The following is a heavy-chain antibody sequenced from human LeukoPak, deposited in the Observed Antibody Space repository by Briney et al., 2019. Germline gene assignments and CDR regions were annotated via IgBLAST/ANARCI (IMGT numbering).Heavy chain of an antibody. J-gene: IGHJ4*02. Sequence: ASVKVSCKASGYTFTCYYMHWVRQAPGQGLEWMGRINPNSGGTNYAQKFQGRVTMTRDTSISTAYMELSRLRSDDTAVYYCARDAQLVATSLEYWDQGTLVTVSS. CDR2: INPNSGGT. CDR1: GYTFTCYY. D-gene: IGHD5-12*01. V-gene: IGHV1-2*06. CDR3: ARDAQLVATSLEY.